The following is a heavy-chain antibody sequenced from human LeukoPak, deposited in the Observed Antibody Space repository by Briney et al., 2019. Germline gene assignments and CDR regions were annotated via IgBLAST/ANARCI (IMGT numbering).Heavy chain of an antibody. V-gene: IGHV4-34*01. CDR2: INHSGST. Sequence: SETLSLTCAVYGGSFSGYYWSWIRQPPGKGLEWIGKINHSGSTNYNPSLKSRVTISVDTSKNQFSLKLSSVTAADTAVYYCARVYYYGSGRRFDPWGQGTLVTVSS. CDR3: ARVYYYGSGRRFDP. CDR1: GGSFSGYY. D-gene: IGHD3-10*01. J-gene: IGHJ5*02.